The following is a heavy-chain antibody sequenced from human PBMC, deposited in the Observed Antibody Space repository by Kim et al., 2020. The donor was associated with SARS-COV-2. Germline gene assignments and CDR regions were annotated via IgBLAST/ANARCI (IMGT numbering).Heavy chain of an antibody. Sequence: GGSLRLSCSASGFTFSSYAMHWVRQAPGKGLEYVSAISSNGGSTYYADSVKGRFTISRDNSKNTLYLQMSSLRAEDTAVYYCVKGNSRLSMVWGEALYYYYGMDVWGQGTTVTVSS. CDR2: ISSNGGST. J-gene: IGHJ6*02. V-gene: IGHV3-64D*06. CDR3: VKGNSRLSMVWGEALYYYYGMDV. D-gene: IGHD2-8*01. CDR1: GFTFSSYA.